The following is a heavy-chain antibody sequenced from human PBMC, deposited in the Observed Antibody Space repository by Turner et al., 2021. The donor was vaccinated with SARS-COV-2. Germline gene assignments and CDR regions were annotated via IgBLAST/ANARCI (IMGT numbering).Heavy chain of an antibody. D-gene: IGHD2-15*01. Sequence: EVQLVESGGGLVQPGGSLRLSCAVSGFTFSTYWMHWVRQAPGKGLVWVSRIDTDGSTTNYADSVKGRFTISRDNAKNTLYLQMNSLRAEDTAVYYCAKQGGPYCSGGSCYLHYFDYWGQGTLVTVSS. CDR3: AKQGGPYCSGGSCYLHYFDY. CDR1: GFTFSTYW. CDR2: IDTDGSTT. V-gene: IGHV3-74*01. J-gene: IGHJ4*02.